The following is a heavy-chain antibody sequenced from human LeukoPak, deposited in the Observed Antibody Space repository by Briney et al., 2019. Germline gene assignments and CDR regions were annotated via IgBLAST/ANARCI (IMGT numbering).Heavy chain of an antibody. D-gene: IGHD5-12*01. CDR3: ARPWRGAFDI. Sequence: SETLSLTCTVSGGSISSSSYYWGWIRQPPGKGLEWIGSIYYSGSTYYNPSLKSRVTISVDTSKNQFSLKLSSVTAADTAVYYCARPWRGAFDIWGQGTMVTVSS. CDR2: IYYSGST. V-gene: IGHV4-39*07. CDR1: GGSISSSSYY. J-gene: IGHJ3*02.